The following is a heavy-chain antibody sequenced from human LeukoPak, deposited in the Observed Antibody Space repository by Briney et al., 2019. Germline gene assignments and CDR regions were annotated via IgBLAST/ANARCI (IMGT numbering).Heavy chain of an antibody. J-gene: IGHJ6*03. CDR2: IYNSGST. V-gene: IGHV4-59*12. Sequence: MPSETLSLTCTVSGDSFSYFYWSWIRQPPGKGLEWIGYIYNSGSTNYNPSLKSRVTISLDTSKNQFFLNLNSVTAADTAMYYCAGLAARQEDGYYYYYMDVWGRGTTVTVSS. CDR3: AGLAARQEDGYYYYYMDV. D-gene: IGHD6-6*01. CDR1: GDSFSYFY.